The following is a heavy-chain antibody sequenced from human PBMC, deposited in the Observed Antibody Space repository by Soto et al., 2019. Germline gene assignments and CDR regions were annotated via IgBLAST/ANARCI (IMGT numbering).Heavy chain of an antibody. CDR2: INHSGST. CDR1: GGSFSGYY. J-gene: IGHJ4*02. Sequence: PSETLSLTCAVYGGSFSGYYWSWIRQPPGKGLEWIGEINHSGSTNYNPSLKSRVTISVDTSKNQFSLKLSSVTAADTAGYYCARRPRITMIVAEYYFDYWGQGTLVTVSS. CDR3: ARRPRITMIVAEYYFDY. V-gene: IGHV4-34*01. D-gene: IGHD3-22*01.